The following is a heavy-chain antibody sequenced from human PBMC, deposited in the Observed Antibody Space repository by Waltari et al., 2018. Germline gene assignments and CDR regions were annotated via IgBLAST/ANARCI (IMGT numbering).Heavy chain of an antibody. CDR2: VSGSGGST. D-gene: IGHD2-2*02. J-gene: IGHJ6*02. V-gene: IGHV3-23*01. CDR1: GFTFSSYA. Sequence: EVQLLESGGGLVQPGGSLRFSCAASGFTFSSYAMSWVRQAPGKGLEGVSVVSGSGGSTYYADSMKGRFTISRDNSKNTLYLLVNSLRAEDTAVYYCARYCSSSSCYIRYGMDVWGQGTTVTVSS. CDR3: ARYCSSSSCYIRYGMDV.